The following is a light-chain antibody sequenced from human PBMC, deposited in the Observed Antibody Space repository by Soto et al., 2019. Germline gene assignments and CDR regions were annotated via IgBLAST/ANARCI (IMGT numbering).Light chain of an antibody. CDR1: QSISSW. CDR2: DAS. J-gene: IGKJ2*01. Sequence: DIQMTQSPSTLSASVGDRVTITCRASQSISSWLAWYQQKPGKAPKLLIYDASSLESGVPSRFSGSGSGTDFTLTISSLQPADFATYYCQQYNSFPYTFGQGTKLEIK. V-gene: IGKV1-5*01. CDR3: QQYNSFPYT.